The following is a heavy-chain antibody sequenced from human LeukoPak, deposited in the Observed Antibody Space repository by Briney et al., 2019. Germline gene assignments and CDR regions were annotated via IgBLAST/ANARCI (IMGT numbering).Heavy chain of an antibody. CDR1: GFTFNDYY. J-gene: IGHJ5*02. CDR3: ATDGAGFDT. Sequence: GRSLRLSCAASGFTFNDYYMSWIRQAPGKGLEWLSYINIGGTNTHYADSVKGRFTISRDNAKKSLYLEMNNLRAEDTAVYYCATDGAGFDTWGQGVLVTVSS. CDR2: INIGGTNT. V-gene: IGHV3-11*01.